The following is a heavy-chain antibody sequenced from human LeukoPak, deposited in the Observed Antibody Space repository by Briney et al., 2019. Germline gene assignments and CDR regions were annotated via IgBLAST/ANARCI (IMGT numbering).Heavy chain of an antibody. CDR2: ISWNSGSI. CDR3: AKATLWFGEPNYFDS. CDR1: GFTFDDYA. Sequence: GGSLRLSCAASGFTFDDYAMHWVRQAPGKGLEWVSGISWNSGSIGYADSVKGRFTISRDNAKNSLYLQMNSLRAEDTALYYCAKATLWFGEPNYFDSWGQGTLVTVSS. D-gene: IGHD3-10*01. V-gene: IGHV3-9*01. J-gene: IGHJ4*02.